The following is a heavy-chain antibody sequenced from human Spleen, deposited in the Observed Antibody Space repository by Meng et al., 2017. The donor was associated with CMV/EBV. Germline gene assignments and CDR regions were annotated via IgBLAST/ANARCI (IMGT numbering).Heavy chain of an antibody. V-gene: IGHV3-30*02. J-gene: IGHJ6*02. CDR2: IRYDGSDK. Sequence: GGSLRLSCAASGFTFISYGMYWVRQAPGKGLEWVAFIRYDGSDKYYADSVKGRFTISRDNSKNTMYLQMNSLRAEDTAVYYCAKAPRPYYDGMDVWGQGTTVTVSS. CDR1: GFTFISYG. CDR3: AKAPRPYYDGMDV.